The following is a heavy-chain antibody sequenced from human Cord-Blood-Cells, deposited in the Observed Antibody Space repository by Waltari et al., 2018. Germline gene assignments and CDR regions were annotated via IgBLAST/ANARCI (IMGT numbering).Heavy chain of an antibody. J-gene: IGHJ6*02. CDR3: AKDVYYDFWSGYYDHGMDV. CDR1: GFTFADYA. CDR2: ISWNSGSI. Sequence: EVQLVASGGGLVQPGRSLRLSCAASGFTFADYAMHWARQAPGKALEWVSGISWNSGSIGYADSVKGRFTISRDNAKNSLYLQMNSLRAEDTALYYCAKDVYYDFWSGYYDHGMDVWGQGTTVTVSS. D-gene: IGHD3-3*01. V-gene: IGHV3-9*01.